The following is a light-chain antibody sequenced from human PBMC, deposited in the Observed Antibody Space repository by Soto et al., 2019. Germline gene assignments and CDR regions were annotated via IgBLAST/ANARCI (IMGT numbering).Light chain of an antibody. CDR3: SSYTSSSTLV. Sequence: QSALTQPRSVSGSPGQSVTISCTGTSSYVGGYNYVSWYQQHPGKAPKLMIYEVSNRPSGISNRFSGSKSGNTASLTLSGLQAEDEADYYCSSYTSSSTLVFGGGTKLTVL. J-gene: IGLJ2*01. CDR2: EVS. CDR1: SSYVGGYNY. V-gene: IGLV2-14*01.